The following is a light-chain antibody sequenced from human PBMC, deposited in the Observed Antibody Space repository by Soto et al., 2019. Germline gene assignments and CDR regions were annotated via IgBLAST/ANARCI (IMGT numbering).Light chain of an antibody. V-gene: IGKV1-27*01. CDR3: QKYNDAPRT. CDR2: EAS. Sequence: QMTQSPSSLSASVGDRVTITCRASQDISNYLACYQQKPGGAPKLLIYEASTLQSGVPSRFSGSGSGADFTLTISSLQPEDVAIYYCQKYNDAPRTFGQGTRVEMK. J-gene: IGKJ1*01. CDR1: QDISNY.